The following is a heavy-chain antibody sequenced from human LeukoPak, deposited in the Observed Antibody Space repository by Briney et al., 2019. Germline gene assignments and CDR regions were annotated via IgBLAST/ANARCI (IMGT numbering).Heavy chain of an antibody. V-gene: IGHV1-69*13. CDR3: ARVASSPWELENYYGMDV. J-gene: IGHJ6*02. CDR2: IIPIFGTA. CDR1: GGTFSSYA. Sequence: ASVKVSCKASGGTFSSYAISWVRQAPGQGLEWMGGIIPIFGTANYAQKFQGRVTITADESTSTAYMELGSLRSEDTAVYYCARVASSPWELENYYGMDVWGQGTTVTVSS. D-gene: IGHD1-26*01.